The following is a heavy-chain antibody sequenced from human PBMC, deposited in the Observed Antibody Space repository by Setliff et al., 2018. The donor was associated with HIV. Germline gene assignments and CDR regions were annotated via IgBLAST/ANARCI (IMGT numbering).Heavy chain of an antibody. Sequence: SETLSLTCAVSGYSISSGYYWGWIRQPPGKGLEWIGNIYHSGGTHYNPSLRSRVTISVDTSKNHFSLKLSSVTAADTAVYYCAGGPVGYCSGGSCYGVLFWGQGTLVTVSS. CDR1: GYSISSGYY. D-gene: IGHD2-15*01. CDR2: IYHSGGT. J-gene: IGHJ4*02. CDR3: AGGPVGYCSGGSCYGVLF. V-gene: IGHV4-38-2*01.